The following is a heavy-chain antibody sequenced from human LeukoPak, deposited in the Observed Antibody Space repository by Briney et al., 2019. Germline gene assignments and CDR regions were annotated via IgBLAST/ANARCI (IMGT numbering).Heavy chain of an antibody. CDR2: ISGSGGST. V-gene: IGHV3-23*01. CDR3: AKSRERLLWFGELLSDFDY. CDR1: GFTLSSYA. D-gene: IGHD3-10*01. Sequence: GGSLRLSCAASGFTLSSYAMSWVRQAPGKGLEWVSAISGSGGSTYYADSVKNRFTISIDNSKNTLYLQMNSLSAEDTAVYYGAKSRERLLWFGELLSDFDYWGQGTLVTVSS. J-gene: IGHJ4*02.